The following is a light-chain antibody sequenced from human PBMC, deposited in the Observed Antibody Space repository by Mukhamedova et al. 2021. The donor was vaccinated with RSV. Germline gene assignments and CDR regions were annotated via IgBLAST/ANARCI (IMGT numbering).Light chain of an antibody. Sequence: WYQRRVHGKAPKLLIYAASTLQSGVPSRFSGSGSGTDFTLTINGLQPDDVATYYCQKFNSVPRTFGPGTKVEIK. CDR2: AAS. CDR3: QKFNSVPRT. V-gene: IGKV1-27*01. J-gene: IGKJ1*01.